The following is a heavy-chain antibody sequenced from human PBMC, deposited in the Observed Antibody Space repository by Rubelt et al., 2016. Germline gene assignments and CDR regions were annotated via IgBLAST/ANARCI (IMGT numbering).Heavy chain of an antibody. CDR3: AGDGARTNWFDP. Sequence: VESGGGLVKPGGSLRLSCAASGFSFSDYYMSWVRQAPGKGLEWLSYISSSGSTIYYGDSVKGRFTISRDNAKNSLYLQMNSLRAEDTAVYYCAGDGARTNWFDPWGQGTLVTVSS. J-gene: IGHJ5*02. CDR1: GFSFSDYY. CDR2: ISSSGSTI. V-gene: IGHV3-11*01.